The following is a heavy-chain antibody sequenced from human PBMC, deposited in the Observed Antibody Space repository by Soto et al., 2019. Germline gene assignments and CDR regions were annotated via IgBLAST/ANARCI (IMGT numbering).Heavy chain of an antibody. J-gene: IGHJ3*02. Sequence: PSETLSPTCPVSDGSISSISYYWVWTLQPAGKGLEWIGSIYYSGSTYYNPYLKSRVTISVDKSKNKFSLKLSTVTAADTAVYYCARHPLGSGWYRMGPFDIGGQGTMVTVS. CDR1: DGSISSISYY. CDR2: IYYSGST. D-gene: IGHD6-19*01. CDR3: ARHPLGSGWYRMGPFDI. V-gene: IGHV4-39*01.